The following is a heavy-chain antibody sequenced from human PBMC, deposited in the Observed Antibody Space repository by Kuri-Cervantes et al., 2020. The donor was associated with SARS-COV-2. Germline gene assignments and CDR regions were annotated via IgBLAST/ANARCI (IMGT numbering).Heavy chain of an antibody. D-gene: IGHD3-9*01. CDR3: ARGQNYDILTGYYNVRDYYYMDI. J-gene: IGHJ6*03. CDR2: IYYSGST. CDR1: GGSFSGYY. Sequence: SETLSLTCAVYGGSFSGYYWSWIRQPPGKGLEWIGYIYYSGSTNYNPSLKSRVTISVDTSKNQFSLKLSSVTAADTAVYYCARGQNYDILTGYYNVRDYYYMDIWGKGTTVTVSS. V-gene: IGHV4-59*01.